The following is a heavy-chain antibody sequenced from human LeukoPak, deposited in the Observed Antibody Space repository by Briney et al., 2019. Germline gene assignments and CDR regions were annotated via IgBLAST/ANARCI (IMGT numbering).Heavy chain of an antibody. V-gene: IGHV1-69*05. CDR1: GGTFSSYA. Sequence: ASVKVSCKASGGTFSSYAISWVRQAPGQGLEWMGGIIPIFGTANYAQKFQGRVTITTDESTSTAYMELSSLRSEDTAVYYCARGGDYYDSSGFKEGNYWGQGTLVTVSS. CDR3: ARGGDYYDSSGFKEGNY. CDR2: IIPIFGTA. J-gene: IGHJ4*02. D-gene: IGHD3-22*01.